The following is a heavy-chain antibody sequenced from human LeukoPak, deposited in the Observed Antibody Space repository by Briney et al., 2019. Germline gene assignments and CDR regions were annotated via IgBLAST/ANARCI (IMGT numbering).Heavy chain of an antibody. CDR2: ISSCNGNT. V-gene: IGHV1-18*01. CDR3: ARDPRMAGPLDY. CDR1: GYTFTSYG. J-gene: IGHJ4*02. Sequence: ASVKVSCKASGYTFTSYGISWVRQPPGQGLEWMGWISSCNGNTNYAQKLQGRVTMTTDTSTSTAYMELRSLRSDDTAVYYCARDPRMAGPLDYWGQGTLVTVSS. D-gene: IGHD2-8*01.